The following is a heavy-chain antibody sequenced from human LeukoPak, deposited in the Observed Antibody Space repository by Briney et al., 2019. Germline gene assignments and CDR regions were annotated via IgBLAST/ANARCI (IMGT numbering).Heavy chain of an antibody. CDR3: ARALPDDAFDI. CDR2: IYYSGSS. Sequence: SETLSLTFTVSGGSISSYYWSWIRQPPGKGLEWIGYIYYSGSSNYNPSLQSRVTISVDPSKNQFSLNLSSVTAADTAVYYCARALPDDAFDIWGQGTMVTVSS. D-gene: IGHD1-14*01. V-gene: IGHV4-59*01. J-gene: IGHJ3*02. CDR1: GGSISSYY.